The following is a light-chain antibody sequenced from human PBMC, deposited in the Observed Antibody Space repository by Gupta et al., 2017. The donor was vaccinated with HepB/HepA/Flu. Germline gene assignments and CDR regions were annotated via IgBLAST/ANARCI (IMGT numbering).Light chain of an antibody. CDR1: SSNIGSNT. V-gene: IGLV1-44*01. CDR3: AAWDDSLNGWV. J-gene: IGLJ3*02. CDR2: NNN. Sequence: SVLTQPPSASGTPGQRVTISCSGSSSNIGSNTINWYQHLPGTAPKLLIYNNNQRPSGVPDRISGSKSGTSASLTISGLQAEDEADYYCAAWDDSLNGWVFGGGTKLTVL.